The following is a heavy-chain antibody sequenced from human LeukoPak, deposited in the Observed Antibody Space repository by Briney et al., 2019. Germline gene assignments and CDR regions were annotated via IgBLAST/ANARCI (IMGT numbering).Heavy chain of an antibody. D-gene: IGHD4-17*01. CDR3: ARDYGDYYFDY. Sequence: PSETLSLTCTVSGGSISSSSYYWGWIRQPPGKGLEWIGSIYYSGGTYYNPSLKSRVTISVDTSKNQFSLKLSSVTAADAAVYYCARDYGDYYFDYWGQGTLVTVSS. CDR1: GGSISSSSYY. J-gene: IGHJ4*02. V-gene: IGHV4-39*02. CDR2: IYYSGGT.